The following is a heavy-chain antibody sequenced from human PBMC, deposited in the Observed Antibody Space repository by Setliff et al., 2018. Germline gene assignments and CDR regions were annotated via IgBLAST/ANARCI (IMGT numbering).Heavy chain of an antibody. Sequence: LRLPCAASGFTFSGYSMNWIRQAPGKGLEWVSSISSSSSYIYYADSVKGRFTISRDNSKSTVYLEMNSLRTEDTAVYYCAKDGTHYYGAGTHHYWGQGTLVTVSS. D-gene: IGHD3-10*01. CDR2: ISSSSSYI. CDR3: AKDGTHYYGAGTHHY. V-gene: IGHV3-21*01. J-gene: IGHJ4*02. CDR1: GFTFSGYS.